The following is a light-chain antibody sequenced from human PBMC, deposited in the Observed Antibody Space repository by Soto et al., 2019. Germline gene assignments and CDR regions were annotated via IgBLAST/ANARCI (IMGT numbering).Light chain of an antibody. Sequence: QSALTQPPSASGSPGQSVTISCTGTSSDVGGYNYVSWYQQHPGKAPKLMIYEVSKRPSGVPDRFSGSKSGNTASLTGSGLQAEAEADYYCSAYAGSNNYVVVGGGTKLTVL. CDR1: SSDVGGYNY. CDR3: SAYAGSNNYVV. V-gene: IGLV2-8*01. J-gene: IGLJ2*01. CDR2: EVS.